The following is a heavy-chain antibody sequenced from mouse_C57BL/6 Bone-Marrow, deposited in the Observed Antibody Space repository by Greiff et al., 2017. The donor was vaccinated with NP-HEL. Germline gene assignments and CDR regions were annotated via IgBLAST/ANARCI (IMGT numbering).Heavy chain of an antibody. CDR3: ASPYYGNYDYYAMDY. J-gene: IGHJ4*01. V-gene: IGHV2-2*01. CDR2: IWSGGST. CDR1: GFSLTSYG. Sequence: QVQLQQSGPGLVQPSQSLSVTCTVSGFSLTSYGVHWVRQSPGKGLEWLGVIWSGGSTDYNAAFISRLSISKDNSKSQVFFKMNSLQADDTAIYYCASPYYGNYDYYAMDYWGQGTSVTVSS. D-gene: IGHD2-10*01.